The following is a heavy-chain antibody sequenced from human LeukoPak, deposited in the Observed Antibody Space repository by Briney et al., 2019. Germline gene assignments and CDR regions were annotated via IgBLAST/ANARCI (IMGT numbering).Heavy chain of an antibody. CDR3: ARVVVVPAAMSYNWFDP. D-gene: IGHD2-2*01. Sequence: KGLEWIGSIYHSGSTYYNPSLKSRVTISVDTSKNQFSLKLSSVTAADTAVYYCARVVVVPAAMSYNWFDPWGQGTLVTVSS. J-gene: IGHJ5*02. CDR2: IYHSGST. V-gene: IGHV4-38-2*02.